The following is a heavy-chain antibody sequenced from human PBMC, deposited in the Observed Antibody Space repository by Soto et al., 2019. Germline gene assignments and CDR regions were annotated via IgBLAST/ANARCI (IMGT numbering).Heavy chain of an antibody. J-gene: IGHJ4*02. CDR3: IAGRHTKGAQPFNY. V-gene: IGHV3-15*01. D-gene: IGHD1-1*01. CDR2: LKSKTDGATT. CDR1: GFTFGDTP. Sequence: EVQLVESGGGLVKPGGSLRLSCAASGFTFGDTPMNWVRQAPGKGLEWVGRLKSKTDGATTDFAAPVKGRFTISRDPSTNPPNLQMDRLRIEDTAVYFRIAGRHTKGAQPFNYWGQGTLVTVSS.